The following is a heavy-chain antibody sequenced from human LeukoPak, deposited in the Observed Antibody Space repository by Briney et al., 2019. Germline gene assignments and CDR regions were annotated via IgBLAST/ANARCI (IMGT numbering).Heavy chain of an antibody. J-gene: IGHJ6*04. Sequence: SVKVSCKVSGGTFSSYAISWVRQAPGQGLEWMGGIIPIFGTANYAQKFQGRVTITADESTSTAYMELSSLRSEDTAVYYCARDRMKKLGYCSSTSCYGMDVWGKGTTVTVSS. D-gene: IGHD2-2*01. CDR2: IIPIFGTA. CDR3: ARDRMKKLGYCSSTSCYGMDV. CDR1: GGTFSSYA. V-gene: IGHV1-69*13.